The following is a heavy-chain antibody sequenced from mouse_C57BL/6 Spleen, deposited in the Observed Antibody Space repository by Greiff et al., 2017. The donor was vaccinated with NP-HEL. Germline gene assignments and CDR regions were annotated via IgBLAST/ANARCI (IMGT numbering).Heavy chain of an antibody. D-gene: IGHD1-1*02. CDR2: SRNKANDYTT. CDR3: ARDRSPYGEGYFDV. Sequence: EVQRVESGGGLVQSGRSLRLSCATSGFTFSDFYMEWVRQAPGKGLEWIAASRNKANDYTTEYSASVKGRFIVSRDTSQSILYLQMNALRAEDTAIYYCARDRSPYGEGYFDVWGTGTTVTVSS. J-gene: IGHJ1*03. CDR1: GFTFSDFY. V-gene: IGHV7-1*01.